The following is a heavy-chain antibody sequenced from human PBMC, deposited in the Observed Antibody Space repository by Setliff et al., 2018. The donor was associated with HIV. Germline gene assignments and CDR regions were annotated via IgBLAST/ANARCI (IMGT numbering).Heavy chain of an antibody. CDR1: GISFNDYY. Sequence: GGSLRLSCAASGISFNDYYMYWIRQAPGKGLEWVSCISGSSNTIHYADSVKGRFTISRDNAKKSLYPEMNNLKVEDTALYYCTRQLTPYYYDSPDYWGQGTLVTVSS. J-gene: IGHJ4*02. D-gene: IGHD3-22*01. CDR2: ISGSSNTI. CDR3: TRQLTPYYYDSPDY. V-gene: IGHV3-11*01.